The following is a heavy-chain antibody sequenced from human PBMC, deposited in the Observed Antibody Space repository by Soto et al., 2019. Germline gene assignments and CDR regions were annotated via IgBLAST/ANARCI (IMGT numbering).Heavy chain of an antibody. CDR2: IYTSGST. D-gene: IGHD3-22*01. CDR1: GGSISSYY. CDR3: AREARYYYDSSGYRSYNWFDP. V-gene: IGHV4-4*07. J-gene: IGHJ5*02. Sequence: SETLSLTCTVSGGSISSYYWSWIRQPAGKGLEWIGRIYTSGSTNYNPSLKSRVTMSVDTSKNQFSLKLSSVTAADTAVYYCAREARYYYDSSGYRSYNWFDPWGQGTLVTVSS.